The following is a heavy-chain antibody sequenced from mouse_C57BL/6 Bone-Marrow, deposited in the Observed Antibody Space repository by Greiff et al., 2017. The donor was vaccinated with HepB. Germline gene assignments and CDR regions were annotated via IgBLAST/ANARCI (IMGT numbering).Heavy chain of an antibody. J-gene: IGHJ2*01. D-gene: IGHD1-1*01. CDR1: GYTFTSYW. V-gene: IGHV1-55*01. Sequence: VQLQQPGAELVKPGASVKMSCKASGYTFTSYWITWVKQRPGQGLEWIGDIYPGSGSTNYNEKFKSKATLTGDTSSSTAYMQLSSLTSEDSAVYYWARSPTVVATGFDYWGQGTTLTVSS. CDR3: ARSPTVVATGFDY. CDR2: IYPGSGST.